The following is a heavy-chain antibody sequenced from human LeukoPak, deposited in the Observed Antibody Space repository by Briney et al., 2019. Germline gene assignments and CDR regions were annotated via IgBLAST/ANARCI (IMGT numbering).Heavy chain of an antibody. D-gene: IGHD2-2*01. Sequence: GASVKVSCKASGYTFTSYDINWVRQATGQGLEWMGSMNPNSGNTVYAQKFQGRVTITRNTSISTAYMELSSLRSEDTAVYYCARGRYCSSTSCYWYYYYMDVWGKGTTVTVSS. CDR3: ARGRYCSSTSCYWYYYYMDV. CDR1: GYTFTSYD. CDR2: MNPNSGNT. J-gene: IGHJ6*03. V-gene: IGHV1-8*03.